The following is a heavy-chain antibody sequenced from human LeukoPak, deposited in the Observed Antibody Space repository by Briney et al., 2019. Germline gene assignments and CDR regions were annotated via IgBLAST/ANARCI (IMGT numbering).Heavy chain of an antibody. CDR1: EFTLGSYA. J-gene: IGHJ4*02. CDR2: ISANGANT. CDR3: AKYHNPDSTGPFH. Sequence: GGSLRLSCAASEFTLGSYAMSWVRQAPGKGLEWVSGISANGANTHYAESVRGRFIISRDNSKNTLYLQKNSLRAGDTALYFCAKYHNPDSTGPFHWGQGTLVTVSS. D-gene: IGHD3-22*01. V-gene: IGHV3-23*01.